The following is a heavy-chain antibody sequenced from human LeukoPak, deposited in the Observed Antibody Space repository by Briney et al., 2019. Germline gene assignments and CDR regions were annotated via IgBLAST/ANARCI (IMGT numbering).Heavy chain of an antibody. J-gene: IGHJ3*02. CDR2: IYYSGST. Sequence: SETLSLTCTVSGGSISSSSYYWGWIRQPPGKGLEWIGSIYYSGSTYYDPSLKSRVTISVDTSKNQFSLKLSSVTAADTALYYCARNLPYTSGSGTAFDIWGQGTMVTVSS. CDR3: ARNLPYTSGSGTAFDI. D-gene: IGHD6-19*01. V-gene: IGHV4-39*07. CDR1: GGSISSSSYY.